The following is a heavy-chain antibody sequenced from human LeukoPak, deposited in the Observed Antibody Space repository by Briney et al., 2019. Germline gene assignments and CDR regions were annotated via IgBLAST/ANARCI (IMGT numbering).Heavy chain of an antibody. CDR1: GFNFSSYW. D-gene: IGHD3-16*01. CDR2: IHPDGSTT. V-gene: IGHV3-74*01. Sequence: GGSLRLSCAASGFNFSSYWMHWVRQAPGKGLVWVSHIHPDGSTTDYADSVKGRFSISRDNAKNALFLQMNSLRAEDTAVYFCVRNFWGALDVWGKGTTVTVST. CDR3: VRNFWGALDV. J-gene: IGHJ6*04.